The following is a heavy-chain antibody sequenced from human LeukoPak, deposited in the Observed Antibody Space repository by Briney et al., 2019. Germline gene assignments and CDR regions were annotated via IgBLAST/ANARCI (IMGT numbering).Heavy chain of an antibody. CDR2: IGSSGTTI. D-gene: IGHD6-19*01. J-gene: IGHJ5*02. V-gene: IGHV3-48*03. Sequence: GGSLRLSCAASGFTFSSYEMNWVRQAPGKGLEWVSYIGSSGTTIYYADSVKGRFTISRDNAKSSLYLQMNSLRAEDTAVYYCARGKAVAGTFSWFDPWGQGTLVTVSS. CDR3: ARGKAVAGTFSWFDP. CDR1: GFTFSSYE.